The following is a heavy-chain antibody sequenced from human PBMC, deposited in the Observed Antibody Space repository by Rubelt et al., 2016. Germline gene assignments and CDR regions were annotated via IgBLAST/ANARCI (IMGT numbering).Heavy chain of an antibody. V-gene: IGHV3-48*01. Sequence: NWVRQAPGKGLEWVAYISGTGNVIYYADSVKGRFTIFRDTAKNSLYLQMNSLRAEDTAVYYCARDFEAAMVDYWGQGTLVTVSS. J-gene: IGHJ4*02. CDR3: ARDFEAAMVDY. CDR2: ISGTGNVI. D-gene: IGHD5-18*01.